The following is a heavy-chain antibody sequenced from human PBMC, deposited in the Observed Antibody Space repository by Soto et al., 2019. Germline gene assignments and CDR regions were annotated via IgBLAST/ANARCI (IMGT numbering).Heavy chain of an antibody. V-gene: IGHV1-3*01. CDR1: GYTFTSYA. D-gene: IGHD3-22*01. CDR2: INAGNGNT. J-gene: IGHJ5*02. Sequence: EASVKVSCKASGYTFTSYAMHWVRQAPGQRLEWMGWINAGNGNTKYSQKFQGRVTITRDTSASTAYMELSSLRSEDTAVYYCARALYYYDSSGSLSPYNWFDPWGQGTLVTVSS. CDR3: ARALYYYDSSGSLSPYNWFDP.